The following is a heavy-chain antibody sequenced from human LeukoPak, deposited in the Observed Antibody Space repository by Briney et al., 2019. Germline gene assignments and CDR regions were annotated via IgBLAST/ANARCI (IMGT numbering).Heavy chain of an antibody. V-gene: IGHV4-59*02. D-gene: IGHD6-19*01. J-gene: IGHJ4*02. CDR3: ARVEKAVAGTSDY. CDR1: GGSVSGYY. Sequence: SETLSLTCTVSGGSVSGYYWSWIRRPPGKGLEWIGYIYYSGRSNYNPSLMSRVTISVDTSKNQFSLKLSSVTAADTAVYYCARVEKAVAGTSDYWGQGTLVTVSS. CDR2: IYYSGRS.